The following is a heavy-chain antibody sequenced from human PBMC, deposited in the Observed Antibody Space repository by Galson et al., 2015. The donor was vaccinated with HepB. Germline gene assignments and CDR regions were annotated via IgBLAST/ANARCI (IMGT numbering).Heavy chain of an antibody. D-gene: IGHD3-3*01. V-gene: IGHV2-70*01. J-gene: IGHJ6*02. CDR1: GFSLSTSGMC. CDR3: AQIPWRGQEWPTSYFYYGMDV. CDR2: IDWDDDK. Sequence: PALVKPTQTLTLTCTFSGFSLSTSGMCVSWIRQPPGKALEWLALIDWDDDKYYSTSLKTRLTISKDTSKNQVVLTMTNMDPVDTATYYCAQIPWRGQEWPTSYFYYGMDVWGQGTTVTVSS.